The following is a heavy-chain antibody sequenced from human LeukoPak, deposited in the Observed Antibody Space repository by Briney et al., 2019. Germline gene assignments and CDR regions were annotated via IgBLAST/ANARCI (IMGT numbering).Heavy chain of an antibody. CDR1: GGSIRSNSYY. CDR2: VYYSGST. D-gene: IGHD1-26*01. Sequence: PSETLSLTCIVSGGSIRSNSYYWGWIRQPPGKGLEWIGNVYYSGSTYYNPSLKSRVIISVDTSQNQFSLKLSSVTAADTAAYYCARQEGLSGSYPDSYSMDVWGRGTTVTVSS. J-gene: IGHJ6*02. CDR3: ARQEGLSGSYPDSYSMDV. V-gene: IGHV4-39*01.